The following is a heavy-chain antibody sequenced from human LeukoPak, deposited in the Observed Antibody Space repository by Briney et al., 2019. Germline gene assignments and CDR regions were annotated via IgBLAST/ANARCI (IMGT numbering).Heavy chain of an antibody. CDR2: ISSSSSYI. CDR1: GFTFSSYS. J-gene: IGHJ6*02. D-gene: IGHD1-26*01. V-gene: IGHV3-21*01. CDR3: ARAGAGFIVGAYGNYYYGMDV. Sequence: GGSLRLSCAASGFTFSSYSMNWVRQAPGKGLEWVSSISSSSSYIYYADSVKGRFTISRDNAKNSLYLQMNSLRAEDTAVYYCARAGAGFIVGAYGNYYYGMDVWGQGTTVTVSS.